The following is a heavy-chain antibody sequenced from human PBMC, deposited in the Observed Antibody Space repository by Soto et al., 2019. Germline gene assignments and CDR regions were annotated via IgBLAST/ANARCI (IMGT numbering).Heavy chain of an antibody. CDR1: GYTFTGYY. D-gene: IGHD3-22*01. Sequence: ASVKVSCKASGYTFTGYYMHWVRQAPGQGLEWMGWINPNSGGTNYAQKFQGRVTMTRDTSISTAYMELSRLRSDDTAVYYCARCRRVISYYDSSGSDYWGQGTLVTVSS. CDR2: INPNSGGT. V-gene: IGHV1-2*02. J-gene: IGHJ4*02. CDR3: ARCRRVISYYDSSGSDY.